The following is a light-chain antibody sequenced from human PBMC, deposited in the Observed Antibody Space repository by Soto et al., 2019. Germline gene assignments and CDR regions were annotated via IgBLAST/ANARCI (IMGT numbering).Light chain of an antibody. CDR1: SSDVGGYNF. CDR3: SSFTSSDTLVV. V-gene: IGLV2-14*03. J-gene: IGLJ2*01. Sequence: QSALTQPASVSGSPGQSITISCTGTSSDVGGYNFVSWYQHHPAKAPKLMIYDVSNRPSGVSNRFSGSKSGNTASLTISGLQAEDEAHYYGSSFTSSDTLVVFGGGTKLTVL. CDR2: DVS.